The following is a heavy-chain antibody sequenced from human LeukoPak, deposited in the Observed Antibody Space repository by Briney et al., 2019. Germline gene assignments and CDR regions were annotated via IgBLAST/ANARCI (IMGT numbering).Heavy chain of an antibody. J-gene: IGHJ3*02. CDR1: GGTFSSYA. CDR3: ARWTNFGVVIIGDAFDI. V-gene: IGHV1-69*13. Sequence: ASVKVSCKASGGTFSSYAISWVRQAPGQGLEWMGGIIPIFGTANYAQKFQGRVTITADESTSTAYMELSSLRSDDTAVYYCARWTNFGVVIIGDAFDIWGQGTMVTVSS. CDR2: IIPIFGTA. D-gene: IGHD3-3*01.